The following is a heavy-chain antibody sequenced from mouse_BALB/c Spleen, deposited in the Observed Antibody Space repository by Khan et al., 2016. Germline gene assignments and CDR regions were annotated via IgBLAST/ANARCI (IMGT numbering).Heavy chain of an antibody. CDR2: ISYSGST. CDR3: ARFYYGSSWYFDV. J-gene: IGHJ1*01. V-gene: IGHV3-2*02. D-gene: IGHD1-1*01. CDR1: GYSITSDYA. Sequence: VQLKESGPGLVKPSQSLSLTCTVTGYSITSDYAWNWIRQFPGNKLEWMGYISYSGSTSYNPSLKSRISITRDTSKNQFFLQLNSVTTEDTATYYCARFYYGSSWYFDVWGAGTTVTVSS.